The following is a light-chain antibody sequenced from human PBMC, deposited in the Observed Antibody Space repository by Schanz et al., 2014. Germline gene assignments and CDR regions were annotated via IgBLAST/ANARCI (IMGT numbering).Light chain of an antibody. V-gene: IGLV2-11*01. J-gene: IGLJ2*01. CDR1: SSDVGAYNY. CDR3: QSYDSSLSGLVV. CDR2: DVT. Sequence: QSALTQPRSVSGSPGQSVTISCTGTSSDVGAYNYVSWYQQHPGKAPKLMIYDVTKRPSGVPDRFSGSKSGNMASLTISGLQAEDEADYYCQSYDSSLSGLVVFGGGTKLTVL.